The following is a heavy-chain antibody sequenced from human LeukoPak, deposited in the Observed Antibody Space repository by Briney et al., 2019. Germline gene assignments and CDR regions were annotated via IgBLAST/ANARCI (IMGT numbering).Heavy chain of an antibody. V-gene: IGHV4-34*01. CDR3: ARARDCSGGTCYQFNWFDL. Sequence: SETLSLTCAVYGGSFSGYYWSWIRQPPGKGLEWIGEINHSGGTNYNPSLKSRVTISVDTSKNQFSLKLSSVTAADTAVYYCARARDCSGGTCYQFNWFDLWGQGTLVTVSS. D-gene: IGHD2-15*01. J-gene: IGHJ5*02. CDR2: INHSGGT. CDR1: GGSFSGYY.